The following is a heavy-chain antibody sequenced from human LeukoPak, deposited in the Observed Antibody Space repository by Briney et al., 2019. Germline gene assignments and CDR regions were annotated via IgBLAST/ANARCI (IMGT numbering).Heavy chain of an antibody. CDR2: INHSGST. Sequence: PSETLSLTCAVYGGSFSGYYWSWIRQPPGKGLEWIGEINHSGSTNYNPSLKSRVTISVDTSKNQFSLKLSSVTAADTAVYYCARGDGKGDICSSTSCYLYNWFDPWGQGTLVTVSS. CDR3: ARGDGKGDICSSTSCYLYNWFDP. J-gene: IGHJ5*02. D-gene: IGHD2-2*01. V-gene: IGHV4-34*01. CDR1: GGSFSGYY.